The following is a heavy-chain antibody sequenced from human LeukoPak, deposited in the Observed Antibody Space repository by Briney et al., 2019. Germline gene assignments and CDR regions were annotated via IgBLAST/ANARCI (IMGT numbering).Heavy chain of an antibody. CDR1: GFTFSSYA. CDR3: AKDISLRDIVVVPAAPTDY. Sequence: PGGSLRLSCAASGFTFSSYAMSWVRQAPGKGLEWVSAISGSGGSTYYADSVKGRFTISRDNSKNTLYLQMNSLRAEDTAVYYCAKDISLRDIVVVPAAPTDYWGQGTLVTVSS. D-gene: IGHD2-2*01. CDR2: ISGSGGST. V-gene: IGHV3-23*01. J-gene: IGHJ4*02.